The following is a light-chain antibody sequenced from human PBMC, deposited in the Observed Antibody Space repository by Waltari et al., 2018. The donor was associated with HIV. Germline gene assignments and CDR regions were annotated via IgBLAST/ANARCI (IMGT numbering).Light chain of an antibody. J-gene: IGLJ1*01. V-gene: IGLV1-51*01. CDR3: GAWDSSLTAYV. CDR2: DNN. CDR1: NTTIGNNY. Sequence: QSVLTQPPSVSAAPRQKVTISSSGNNTTIGNNYGSWYQHLPGTAPTLLVYDNNRRPSGIPGRFSGSKSGTSATLGITGLQTGDEADYYCGAWDSSLTAYVFGSGTKVTVL.